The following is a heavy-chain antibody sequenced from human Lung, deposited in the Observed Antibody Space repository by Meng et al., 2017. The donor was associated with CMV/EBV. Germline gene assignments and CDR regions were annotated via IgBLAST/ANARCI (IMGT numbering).Heavy chain of an antibody. CDR1: GFTFSSDA. CDR3: ARDDSSS. Sequence: VQLVESGGGVVQPGRSLRLSCAASGFTFSSDAMHWVRQAPGKGLEWVAVISYDGSNKYYADSVKGRFTISRDNSKNTLYLQMNSLRAEDTAVYYCARDDSSSWGQGTLVTVSS. CDR2: ISYDGSNK. D-gene: IGHD3-22*01. V-gene: IGHV3-30-3*01. J-gene: IGHJ5*02.